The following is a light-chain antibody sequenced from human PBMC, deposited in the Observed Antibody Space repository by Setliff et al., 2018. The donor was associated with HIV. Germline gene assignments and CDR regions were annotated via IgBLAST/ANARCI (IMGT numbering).Light chain of an antibody. V-gene: IGLV2-14*01. J-gene: IGLJ3*02. Sequence: QSALTQPASVSGSPGQSITISCTGTSNDVGAYNTVYWYQQHPGEAPKLMIYDVSIRPSGVSNRFSGSKSGNTASLTISGLQTEDEADYYCSSYTSSTWVFGGGTKVTVL. CDR2: DVS. CDR1: SNDVGAYNT. CDR3: SSYTSSTWV.